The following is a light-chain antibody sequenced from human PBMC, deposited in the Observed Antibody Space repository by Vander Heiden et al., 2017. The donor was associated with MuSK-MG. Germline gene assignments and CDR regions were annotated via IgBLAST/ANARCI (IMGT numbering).Light chain of an antibody. CDR3: QQRSNWLT. CDR2: DAS. CDR1: QSVSSY. Sequence: EIVLTQSPATLSLSPGERATLSCSASQSVSSYLAWYQQKPGQAPRLLIYDASNRATGIPARFSGSGSGTDFTLTISSLEPEDFAVYYWQQRSNWLTFGGGTKVEIK. J-gene: IGKJ4*01. V-gene: IGKV3-11*01.